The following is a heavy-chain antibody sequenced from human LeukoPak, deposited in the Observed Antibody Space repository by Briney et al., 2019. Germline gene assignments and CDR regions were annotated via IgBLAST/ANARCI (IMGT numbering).Heavy chain of an antibody. CDR1: GFSLSRDG. CDR2: IRYDGSNK. V-gene: IGHV3-30*02. CDR3: AKGDV. Sequence: GGSLRLSCATSGFSLSRDGMHWVRQAPGKGLEWVAFIRYDGSNKYYADSVKGRFTISRDNSKNTLYLQMNSLRAEDTAVYYCAKGDVWGKGTTVTVSS. J-gene: IGHJ6*04.